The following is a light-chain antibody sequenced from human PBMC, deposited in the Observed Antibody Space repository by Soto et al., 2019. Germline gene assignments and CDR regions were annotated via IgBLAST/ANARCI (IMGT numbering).Light chain of an antibody. CDR3: QQYGSSGT. V-gene: IGKV3-20*01. CDR2: ATS. Sequence: EIVMTQSPATLSVSPGERATLSCRASQSVRGNLAWYQQKPGQSPRLLMIATSKTAPGIPDRFSGSGSGTDFTLTISRLEPEDFAVYYCQQYGSSGTFGQGTKVDIK. J-gene: IGKJ1*01. CDR1: QSVRGN.